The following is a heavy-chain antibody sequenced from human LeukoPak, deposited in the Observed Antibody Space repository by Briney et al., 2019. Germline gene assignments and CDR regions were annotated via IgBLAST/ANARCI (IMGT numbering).Heavy chain of an antibody. J-gene: IGHJ6*03. Sequence: SETLSLTCSVSGDSISSSSSYWGWIRQPPGKGLEWIGYISYSGSTNYNPSLKSRVTISVDTSKNQFSLKLNSVTAADTAVYYCARDHDYGDNSYYYYYMDVWGKGTTVAVSS. V-gene: IGHV4-61*01. D-gene: IGHD4-23*01. CDR3: ARDHDYGDNSYYYYYMDV. CDR2: ISYSGST. CDR1: GDSISSSSSY.